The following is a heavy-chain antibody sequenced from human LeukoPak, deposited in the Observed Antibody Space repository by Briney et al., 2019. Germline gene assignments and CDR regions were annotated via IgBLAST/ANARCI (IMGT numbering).Heavy chain of an antibody. V-gene: IGHV4-34*01. CDR3: ARGAHIVGGMDV. CDR2: INHSGST. D-gene: IGHD2-15*01. CDR1: GGSFSGYY. J-gene: IGHJ6*02. Sequence: SETLSLTCAVYGGSFSGYYWSWIRQPPGKGLEWIGEINHSGSTNYNPSLKSRATISVDTSKNQFSLKLSSVTAADTAVYYCARGAHIVGGMDVWGQGTTVTVSS.